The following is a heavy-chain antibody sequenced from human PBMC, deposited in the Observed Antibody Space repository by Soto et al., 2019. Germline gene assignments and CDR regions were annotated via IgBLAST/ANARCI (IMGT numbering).Heavy chain of an antibody. CDR1: GGSFSGYY. V-gene: IGHV4-34*01. CDR3: ARGPRSGGAFDY. D-gene: IGHD4-17*01. CDR2: INHSGST. J-gene: IGHJ4*02. Sequence: SETLSLTCAVYGGSFSGYYWSWIRQPPGKGLEWIGEINHSGSTNYNPSLKSRVTISVDTSKNQFSLKLSSVTAADTAVYYCARGPRSGGAFDYWGQGTLVTVSS.